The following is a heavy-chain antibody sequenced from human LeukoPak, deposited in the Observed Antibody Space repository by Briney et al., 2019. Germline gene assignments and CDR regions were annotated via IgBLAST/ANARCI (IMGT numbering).Heavy chain of an antibody. CDR1: GYTFTGYY. Sequence: GASVKVSCKASGYTFTGYYMHWVRQAPGQGLEWMGWIIPNSGGTNYAQKFQGRVTMTRDTSISTAYMELSRLRSDDTAVYYCARDLPAVAGFDYWGQGTLVTVSS. D-gene: IGHD6-19*01. CDR2: IIPNSGGT. CDR3: ARDLPAVAGFDY. V-gene: IGHV1-2*02. J-gene: IGHJ4*02.